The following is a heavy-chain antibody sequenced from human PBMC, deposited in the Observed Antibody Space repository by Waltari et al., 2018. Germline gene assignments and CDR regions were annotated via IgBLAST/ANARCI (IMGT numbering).Heavy chain of an antibody. Sequence: EAQLVESGGGLVQPGGSLRLSCAASGFTFSSYALSWVRQAPGKGLEWVSGIYSGGSTYYADSVKGRFTISRDNSKNTLYLQMNSLRAEDTAVYYCARELFPWGQGTLVTVSS. CDR3: ARELFP. CDR2: IYSGGST. J-gene: IGHJ5*02. D-gene: IGHD3-10*01. CDR1: GFTFSSYA. V-gene: IGHV3-53*01.